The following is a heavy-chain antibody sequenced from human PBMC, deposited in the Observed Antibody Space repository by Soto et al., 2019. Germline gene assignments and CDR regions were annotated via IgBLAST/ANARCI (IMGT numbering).Heavy chain of an antibody. CDR2: ISGSGGST. D-gene: IGHD3-16*02. CDR1: GFTFSSYA. J-gene: IGHJ6*03. CDR3: AKDGFYDYIWGSYRYEDYYYMDV. Sequence: GGSLRLSCAASGFTFSSYAMSWVRQAPGKGLEWVSAISGSGGSTYYADSVKDRFTISRDNSKNTLYLQMNSLRAEDTAVYYCAKDGFYDYIWGSYRYEDYYYMDVWGKGTTVTVSS. V-gene: IGHV3-23*01.